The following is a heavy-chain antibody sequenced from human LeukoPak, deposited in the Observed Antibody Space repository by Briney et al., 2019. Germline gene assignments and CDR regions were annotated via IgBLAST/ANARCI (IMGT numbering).Heavy chain of an antibody. D-gene: IGHD3-10*01. V-gene: IGHV4-39*07. Sequence: PSETLSLTCTVSGGSISSSSYYWGWIRQPPGKGLEWIGGIYYSGSTYYNPSLKSRVTISVDTSKNQFSLKLSSVTAADTAVYYCARDGPRLLWFAPYNWFDPWGQGTLVTVSS. CDR3: ARDGPRLLWFAPYNWFDP. J-gene: IGHJ5*02. CDR2: IYYSGST. CDR1: GGSISSSSYY.